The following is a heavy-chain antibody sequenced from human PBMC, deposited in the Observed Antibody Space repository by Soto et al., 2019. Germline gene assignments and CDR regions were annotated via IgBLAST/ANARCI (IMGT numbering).Heavy chain of an antibody. V-gene: IGHV3-53*01. CDR2: IYGSGST. J-gene: IGHJ3*01. CDR3: ATRPLLPGAP. CDR1: GFTFSSND. D-gene: IGHD3-22*01. Sequence: EVQLVESGGGLIQPGGSLRLSCAASGFTFSSNDMNWVRQAPGKGLEWVSLIYGSGSTSYADSVKGRFTISRDNSKNTLYLQMSSPRAEDTAVYYCATRPLLPGAPWGQGTMVTVSS.